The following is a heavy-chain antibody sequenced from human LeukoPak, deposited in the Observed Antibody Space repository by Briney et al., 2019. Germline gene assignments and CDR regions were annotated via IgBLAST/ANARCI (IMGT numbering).Heavy chain of an antibody. D-gene: IGHD3-22*01. J-gene: IGHJ6*02. V-gene: IGHV4-34*01. CDR3: ASDSSGSPYYSGMDV. CDR1: GGSFSGFY. Sequence: SSETLSLTCTVYGGSFSGFYWSWIRQPPGKGLEWIGEINHSGGTNYNPSLKSRVTISVDTSKNQFSLTLSSVTAADTAVYYCASDSSGSPYYSGMDVWGQGTTVTVSS. CDR2: INHSGGT.